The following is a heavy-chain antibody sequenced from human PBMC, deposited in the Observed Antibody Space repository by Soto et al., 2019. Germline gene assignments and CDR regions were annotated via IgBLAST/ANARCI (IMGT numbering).Heavy chain of an antibody. D-gene: IGHD1-1*01. Sequence: GGSLRLSCVASGFTFSNAWMTWVRQAPGKGLEWVANINEDGSEKYYVDSVKGRFTISRDNAKNSLYLQMNSLRAEDTALFYCARGDNPEYWGQGTLVTVSS. CDR1: GFTFSNAW. J-gene: IGHJ4*02. CDR2: INEDGSEK. CDR3: ARGDNPEY. V-gene: IGHV3-7*01.